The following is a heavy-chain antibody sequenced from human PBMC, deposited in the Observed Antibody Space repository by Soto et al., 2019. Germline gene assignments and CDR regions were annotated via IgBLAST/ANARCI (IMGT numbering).Heavy chain of an antibody. J-gene: IGHJ3*02. V-gene: IGHV5-10-1*01. CDR3: ARISIAVVGTGAFDI. Sequence: GESLKISCKGSGYSFTSYWISWVRQMPGKGLEWMGRIDPSDSYTNYSPSFQGHVTISADKSISTAYLQWSSLKASDTAMYYCARISIAVVGTGAFDIWGQGTMVTVSS. CDR1: GYSFTSYW. D-gene: IGHD6-19*01. CDR2: IDPSDSYT.